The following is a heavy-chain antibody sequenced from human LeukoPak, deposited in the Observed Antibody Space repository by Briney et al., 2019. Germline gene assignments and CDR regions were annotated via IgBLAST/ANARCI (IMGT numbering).Heavy chain of an antibody. Sequence: GGSLRLSCAASGFTFSSYSMNWVRQAPGKGLEWVANINEDGSEKYYVDSVEGRFTISRDNSKNTLYLQMNSLRAEDTAVYYCAKDSLDYWGQGTLVTVSS. CDR2: INEDGSEK. CDR3: AKDSLDY. CDR1: GFTFSSYS. J-gene: IGHJ4*02. V-gene: IGHV3-7*03.